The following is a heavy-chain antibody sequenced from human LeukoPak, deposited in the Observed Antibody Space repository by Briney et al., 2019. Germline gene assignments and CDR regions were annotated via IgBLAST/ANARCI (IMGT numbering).Heavy chain of an antibody. CDR1: GGSISSYY. Sequence: SETLSLTCTVSGGSISSYYWSWIRQPPGKGLEWIGYIYYSGSTTYSPSPKSRVTISVDTPKNQSSLKLSSVTAADTAVYYCARGFAYGDTGSFDYWGQGTLVTVSS. CDR2: IYYSGST. D-gene: IGHD4-17*01. V-gene: IGHV4-59*01. J-gene: IGHJ4*02. CDR3: ARGFAYGDTGSFDY.